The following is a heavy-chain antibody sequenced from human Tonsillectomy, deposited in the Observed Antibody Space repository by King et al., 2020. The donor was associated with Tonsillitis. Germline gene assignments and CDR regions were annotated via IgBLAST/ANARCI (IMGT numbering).Heavy chain of an antibody. V-gene: IGHV3-9*01. Sequence: VQLVESGGGLVQPGRSLRLSCAASGFTFDDYAMHWVRQAPGKGLEWVSGISWNSGSIGYADSVKGRFTISRDNAKNSLYLQMNSLRAEDTALYYCAKDGGMGVLKYFDYWGRGTLVTVSS. CDR1: GFTFDDYA. CDR3: AKDGGMGVLKYFDY. CDR2: ISWNSGSI. D-gene: IGHD4/OR15-4a*01. J-gene: IGHJ4*02.